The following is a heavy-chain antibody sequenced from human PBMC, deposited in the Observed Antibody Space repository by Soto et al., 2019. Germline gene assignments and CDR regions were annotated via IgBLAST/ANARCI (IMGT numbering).Heavy chain of an antibody. Sequence: SETLSLTCTVSGGSICSYFYIWVRQPPGKGLEWIGSVYYTGTTDYNPSLKSRVTISVDTSKTQFSLNLRSVTAADTAVYYCARDLAAVPRAFDYWGRGTLVTVSS. V-gene: IGHV4-59*01. CDR2: VYYTGTT. D-gene: IGHD6-13*01. J-gene: IGHJ4*02. CDR1: GGSICSYF. CDR3: ARDLAAVPRAFDY.